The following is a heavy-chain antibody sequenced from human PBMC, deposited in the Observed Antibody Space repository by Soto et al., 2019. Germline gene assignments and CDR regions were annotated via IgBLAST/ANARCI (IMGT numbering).Heavy chain of an antibody. CDR3: ARDQEGVVATH. CDR2: VKDGGHT. V-gene: IGHV4-34*01. J-gene: IGHJ4*02. D-gene: IGHD5-12*01. CDR1: GGSLSGYY. Sequence: QVQLQQWGAGLLKPSETLSLNCAVTGGSLSGYYWSWIRQPPGKGLEWIGEVKDGGHTNYSPSLRGRVTISSDTSNNQFSLTLNSVTAADTGVYYCARDQEGVVATHWDQGSLVTVSS.